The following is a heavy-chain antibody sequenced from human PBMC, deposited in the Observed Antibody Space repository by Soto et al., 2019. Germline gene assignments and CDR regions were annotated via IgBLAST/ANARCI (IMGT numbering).Heavy chain of an antibody. CDR1: GYTFTSYG. V-gene: IGHV1-18*01. D-gene: IGHD3-22*01. J-gene: IGHJ5*02. CDR3: ARDCNAYSYDSSGYDP. Sequence: ASVKVSCKASGYTFTSYGISWVRQAPGQGLEWMGWISAYNGNTNYAQTLQGRVTMTTDTSTSTAYMELRSLRSDDTAVYYCARDCNAYSYDSSGYDPCGQGTLVTVSS. CDR2: ISAYNGNT.